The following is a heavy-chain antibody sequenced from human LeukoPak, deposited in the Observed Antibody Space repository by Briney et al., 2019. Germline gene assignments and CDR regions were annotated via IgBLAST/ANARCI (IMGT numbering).Heavy chain of an antibody. Sequence: ASVKVSCKASGYTFTSYGISWVRQAPGQGLEWMGWMNPNSGNTGYAQKFQGRVTMTRNTSISTAYMELSSLRSEDTAVYYCARAKNYYGSGSYYIYYWGQGTLVTVSS. J-gene: IGHJ4*02. CDR3: ARAKNYYGSGSYYIYY. V-gene: IGHV1-8*02. CDR1: GYTFTSYG. CDR2: MNPNSGNT. D-gene: IGHD3-10*01.